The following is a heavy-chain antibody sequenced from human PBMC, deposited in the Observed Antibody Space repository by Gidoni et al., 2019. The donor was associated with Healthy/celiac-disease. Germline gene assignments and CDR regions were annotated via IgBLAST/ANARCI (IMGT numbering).Heavy chain of an antibody. CDR2: IYYSGST. Sequence: QLQLQESGPGLVKPSETLSLTCTVSGGSISSSSYYWGWIRQPPGKGLEWIGSIYYSGSTYYNPSLKSRVTISVDTSKIQFSLKLSSVTAADTAVYYCARRSYDLDYYYGMDVWGQGTTVTVSS. J-gene: IGHJ6*02. CDR3: ARRSYDLDYYYGMDV. D-gene: IGHD3-3*01. V-gene: IGHV4-39*01. CDR1: GGSISSSSYY.